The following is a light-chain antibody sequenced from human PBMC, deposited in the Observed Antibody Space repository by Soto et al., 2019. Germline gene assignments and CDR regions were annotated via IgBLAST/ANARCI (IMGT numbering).Light chain of an antibody. J-gene: IGKJ1*01. CDR3: QQSNSKSWT. V-gene: IGKV1-5*01. CDR2: QAP. CDR1: QGISRW. Sequence: DIQMTQSPSTLSASVGDRVTITCRASQGISRWLAWYQQKPGRAPKLLIYQAPILERGVPSRFSGSGSGTEFTLTISSLQPSDFATYYCQQSNSKSWTFGQGTRVEIK.